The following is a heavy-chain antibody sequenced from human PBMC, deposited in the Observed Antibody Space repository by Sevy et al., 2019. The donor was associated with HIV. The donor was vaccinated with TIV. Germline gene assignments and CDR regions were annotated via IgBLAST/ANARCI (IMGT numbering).Heavy chain of an antibody. CDR3: ASAPRIVAAETGKYDF. CDR1: GGSVSSANYY. V-gene: IGHV4-61*01. CDR2: VYYSRRT. J-gene: IGHJ4*02. Sequence: SETLSLTCTVSGGSVSSANYYWSWIRQPPGKGLEYIGCVYYSRRTNYNPSLRSRVTISVDTSKNQLSLKLTSVTAADTAVYYCASAPRIVAAETGKYDFWGQGTLVTVSS. D-gene: IGHD6-13*01.